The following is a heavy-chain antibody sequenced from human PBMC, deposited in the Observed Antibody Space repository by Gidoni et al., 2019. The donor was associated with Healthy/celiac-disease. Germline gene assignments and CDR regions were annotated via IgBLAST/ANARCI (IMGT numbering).Heavy chain of an antibody. V-gene: IGHV4-34*01. D-gene: IGHD3-16*01. J-gene: IGHJ4*02. CDR2: INHSGST. Sequence: GKGLEWIGEINHSGSTNYNPSLKSRVTISVDTSKNQFSLKLSSVTAADTAVYYCARGRVRDRKIVRGSFDYWGQGTLVTVSS. CDR3: ARGRVRDRKIVRGSFDY.